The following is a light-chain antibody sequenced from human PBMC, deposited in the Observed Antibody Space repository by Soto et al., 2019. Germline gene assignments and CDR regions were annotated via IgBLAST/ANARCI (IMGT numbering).Light chain of an antibody. CDR1: QSISSN. CDR3: QQYNNWPLT. J-gene: IGKJ4*01. CDR2: GAS. V-gene: IGKV3D-15*01. Sequence: DIVMTQSPATLSLSPGERATLSCRASQSISSNLAWYQQKPGQVPRLLIFGASTRDTGIPASFSGSGSGTEFTLTISSLQSEDFAVYYCQQYNNWPLTFGGGTKVEIK.